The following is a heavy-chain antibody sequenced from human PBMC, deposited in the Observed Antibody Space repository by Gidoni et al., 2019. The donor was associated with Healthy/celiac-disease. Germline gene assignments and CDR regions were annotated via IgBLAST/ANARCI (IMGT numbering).Heavy chain of an antibody. Sequence: PLQQWGAGLLKPSETLSLTCAVYGGSFSGYYWSWIRQPPGKGLEWIGEINHRGSTNYNPSLKSRVTISVDTSKNQFSLKLSSVTAADTAVYYCARLPPYYYDSSGYPNWGQGTLVTVSS. CDR2: INHRGST. V-gene: IGHV4-34*01. CDR1: GGSFSGYY. D-gene: IGHD3-22*01. CDR3: ARLPPYYYDSSGYPN. J-gene: IGHJ4*02.